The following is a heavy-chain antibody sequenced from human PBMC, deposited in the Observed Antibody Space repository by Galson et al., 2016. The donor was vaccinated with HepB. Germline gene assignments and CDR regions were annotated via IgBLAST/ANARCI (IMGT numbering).Heavy chain of an antibody. CDR1: GYTFTNYA. Sequence: SVKVSCKASGYTFTNYAIHWVRQAPGQRLEWMGWINAGNGNTKSSQKFQGRVTITRDTSASTAYMELSSLRSEDTAVFYCARDGIRYDVWSGSSHEYYYYGMDVWGQGTTVTVSS. D-gene: IGHD3-3*01. CDR3: ARDGIRYDVWSGSSHEYYYYGMDV. CDR2: INAGNGNT. J-gene: IGHJ6*02. V-gene: IGHV1-3*01.